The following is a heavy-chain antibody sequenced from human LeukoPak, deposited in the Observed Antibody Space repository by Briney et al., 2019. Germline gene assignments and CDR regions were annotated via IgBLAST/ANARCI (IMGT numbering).Heavy chain of an antibody. CDR1: GYTFTGYY. V-gene: IGHV1-3*01. J-gene: IGHJ4*02. CDR2: INAGNGNT. CDR3: ARDPGNLDPSLDY. D-gene: IGHD3/OR15-3a*01. Sequence: GASVKVSCKASGYTFTGYYMHWVRQAPGQRLEWMGWINAGNGNTKYSQKFQGRVTITRDTSASTAYMELSSLRSEDTAVYYCARDPGNLDPSLDYWGQGTLVTVSS.